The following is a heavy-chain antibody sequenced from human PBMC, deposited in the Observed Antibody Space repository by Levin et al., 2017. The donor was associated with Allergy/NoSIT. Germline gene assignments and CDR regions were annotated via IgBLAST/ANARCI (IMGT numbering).Heavy chain of an antibody. D-gene: IGHD5-12*01. CDR2: ISSGGTT. CDR3: AKKGVEVSGYET. V-gene: IGHV3-23*01. J-gene: IGHJ5*02. CDR1: GFTLSNYV. Sequence: GGSLRLSCAASGFTLSNYVMAWVRQAPGKGLEWVSTISSGGTTYYADCVKGRFSISRDISENTLHLQMNSLRVEDAAVYYCAKKGVEVSGYETWGQGTLVTVSS.